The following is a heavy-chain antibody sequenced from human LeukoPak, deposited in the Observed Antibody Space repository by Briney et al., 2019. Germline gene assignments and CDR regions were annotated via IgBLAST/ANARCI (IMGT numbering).Heavy chain of an antibody. V-gene: IGHV3-23*01. J-gene: IGHJ4*02. CDR1: GFTFSTYS. D-gene: IGHD4-23*01. CDR3: AKGGTYGGNSVAIY. CDR2: INDGGNIT. Sequence: GGSLRLSCAAPGFTFSTYSLSWVRQASGKGLEWVSTINDGGNITDYAASVKGRFTISRDNSKNTLYLQMNSLRAEDTAVYYCAKGGTYGGNSVAIYWGQGTLVTVSS.